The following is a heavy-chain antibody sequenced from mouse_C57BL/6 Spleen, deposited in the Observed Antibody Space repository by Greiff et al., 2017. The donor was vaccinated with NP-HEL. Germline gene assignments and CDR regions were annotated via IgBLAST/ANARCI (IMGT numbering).Heavy chain of an antibody. Sequence: QVQLQQPGAELVRPGSSVKLSCKASGYTFTSYWMHWVKQRPIQGLEWIGNIDPSDSETHYNQQFKDKATLTVDKSSSTAYMQLSSLTSEDSAVYYCARFGSYGSSSAWFAYWGQGTLVTVSA. D-gene: IGHD1-1*01. CDR3: ARFGSYGSSSAWFAY. CDR1: GYTFTSYW. J-gene: IGHJ3*01. CDR2: IDPSDSET. V-gene: IGHV1-52*01.